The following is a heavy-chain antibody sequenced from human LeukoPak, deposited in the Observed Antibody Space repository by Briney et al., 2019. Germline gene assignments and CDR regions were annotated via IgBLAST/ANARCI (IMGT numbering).Heavy chain of an antibody. CDR2: MNPNSGNT. J-gene: IGHJ4*02. D-gene: IGHD3-3*01. Sequence: GASVKVSCKASGYTFTSYDINWVQQATGQGLEWMGWMNPNSGNTGYAQKFQGRVTMTRNTSISTAYMELSSLRSEDTAVYYCAKDPHNFWMGYFDYWGQGTLVTVPS. CDR3: AKDPHNFWMGYFDY. CDR1: GYTFTSYD. V-gene: IGHV1-8*01.